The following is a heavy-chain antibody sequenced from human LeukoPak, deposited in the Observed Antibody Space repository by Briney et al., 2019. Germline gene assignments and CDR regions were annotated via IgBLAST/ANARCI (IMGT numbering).Heavy chain of an antibody. V-gene: IGHV1-18*01. CDR3: ARMPYITMIQPYGYYFDY. CDR2: ISAYNGNT. Sequence: ASVKVSCKASGYTFTSYGISWVRQAPGQGLEWMGWISAYNGNTNYAQKLQGRVTMTTDTSTSTAYMELRSLRSDDTAVYYCARMPYITMIQPYGYYFDYWGQGTLVTVSS. D-gene: IGHD3-22*01. J-gene: IGHJ4*02. CDR1: GYTFTSYG.